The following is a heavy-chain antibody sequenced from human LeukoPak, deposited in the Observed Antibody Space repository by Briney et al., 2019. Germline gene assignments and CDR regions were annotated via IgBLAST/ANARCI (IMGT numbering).Heavy chain of an antibody. CDR2: IYHSGSP. J-gene: IGHJ4*02. CDR1: GGSISSNNW. Sequence: PSETLSLTCAVSGGSISSNNWWGWVRQPPGKGLEWIGEIYHSGSPNYNPSLKSRVTISVDKSRNHFSLNLSSVTAADTAGYYCARGPHYVSSGRWAPFDYWGQGTLVTVSP. V-gene: IGHV4-4*02. CDR3: ARGPHYVSSGRWAPFDY. D-gene: IGHD3-22*01.